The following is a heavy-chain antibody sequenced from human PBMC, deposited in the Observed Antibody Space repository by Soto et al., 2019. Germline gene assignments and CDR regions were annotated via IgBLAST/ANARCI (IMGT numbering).Heavy chain of an antibody. J-gene: IGHJ4*02. V-gene: IGHV4-39*01. CDR3: ARHLRDSSGWYYFDY. CDR2: IYYSGST. D-gene: IGHD6-19*01. Sequence: SSETLSLTCTVSGGSISSSSYYWGWIRQPPGKGLEWIGSIYYSGSTYYNPSLKSRVTISVDTSKNQFSLKLSSVTAADTAVYYCARHLRDSSGWYYFDYWGQGTLVTVSS. CDR1: GGSISSSSYY.